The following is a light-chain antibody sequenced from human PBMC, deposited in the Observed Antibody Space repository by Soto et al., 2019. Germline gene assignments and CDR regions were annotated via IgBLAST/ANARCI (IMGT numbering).Light chain of an antibody. CDR3: QQSYGTPFT. CDR2: AAS. V-gene: IGKV1-39*01. Sequence: DIPMTQSPSSLSVSIGDRVTITCRASQSISDYLNWYQQKPGKAPNLLIYAASSLQSGVPSRFSGSGSGTDFTLTISSLQPEDFATYYCQQSYGTPFTFGPGTKVNIK. J-gene: IGKJ3*01. CDR1: QSISDY.